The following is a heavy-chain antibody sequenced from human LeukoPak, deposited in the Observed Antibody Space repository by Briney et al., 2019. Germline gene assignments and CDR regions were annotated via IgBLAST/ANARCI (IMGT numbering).Heavy chain of an antibody. J-gene: IGHJ4*02. D-gene: IGHD3-10*01. CDR3: ARDRYYGSGDSDY. CDR1: GGSISSGDYY. V-gene: IGHV4-39*07. CDR2: IYYSGST. Sequence: SETLSLTCTVSGGSISSGDYYWGWIRQPPGKGLEWIGSIYYSGSTYYNPSLKSRVTISVDTSKNQFSLKLSSVTAADTAVYYCARDRYYGSGDSDYWGQGTLVTVSS.